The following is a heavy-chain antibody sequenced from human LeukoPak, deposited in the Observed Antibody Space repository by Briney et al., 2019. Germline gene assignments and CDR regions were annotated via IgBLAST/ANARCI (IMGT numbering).Heavy chain of an antibody. J-gene: IGHJ4*02. Sequence: GASVKVSCKASGYTFTSSGISWVRQAPGQGLEWMGWISAYNGNTNYAQKLQGRVTMTTDTSTSTAYMELRSLRSDDSAVYFCARVPIPPYSSSWYQPFDYWGQGTLVTVSS. D-gene: IGHD6-13*01. V-gene: IGHV1-18*01. CDR3: ARVPIPPYSSSWYQPFDY. CDR1: GYTFTSSG. CDR2: ISAYNGNT.